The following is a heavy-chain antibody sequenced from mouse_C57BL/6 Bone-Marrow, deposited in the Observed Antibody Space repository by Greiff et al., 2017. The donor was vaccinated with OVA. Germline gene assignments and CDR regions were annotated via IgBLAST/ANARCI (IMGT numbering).Heavy chain of an antibody. CDR3: AVGDYYGSSSSWYFDV. J-gene: IGHJ1*03. D-gene: IGHD1-1*01. CDR1: GYTFTSYW. V-gene: IGHV1-50*01. Sequence: QVHVKQPGAELVKPGASVKLSCKASGYTFTSYWMQWVKQRPGQGLEWIGEIDPSDSYTNYNQKFKGKATLTVDTSSSTAYMQLSSLTSEDSAVYYCAVGDYYGSSSSWYFDVWGTGTTVTVSS. CDR2: IDPSDSYT.